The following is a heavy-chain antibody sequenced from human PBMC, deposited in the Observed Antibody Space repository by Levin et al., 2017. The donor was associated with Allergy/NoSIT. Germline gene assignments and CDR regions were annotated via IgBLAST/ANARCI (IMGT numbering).Heavy chain of an antibody. Sequence: GGSLRLSCKASGGTFSSYTISWVRQAPGQGLEWMGRIIPILGIANYAQKFQGRVTITADKSTSTAYMELSSLRSEDTAVYYCARDSYGGNPEGGWFDPWGQGTLVTVSS. CDR1: GGTFSSYT. D-gene: IGHD4-23*01. V-gene: IGHV1-69*04. CDR2: IIPILGIA. J-gene: IGHJ5*02. CDR3: ARDSYGGNPEGGWFDP.